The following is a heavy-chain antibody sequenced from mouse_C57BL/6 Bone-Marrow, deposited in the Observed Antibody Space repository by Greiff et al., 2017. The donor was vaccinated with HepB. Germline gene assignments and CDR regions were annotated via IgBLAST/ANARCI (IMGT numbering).Heavy chain of an antibody. D-gene: IGHD1-1*01. CDR2: IDPENGDT. Sequence: VQLQQSGAELVRPGASVKLSCTASGFNIKDDYMHWVKQRPEQGLEWIGWIDPENGDTEYASKFQGKATITADTSSNTDYLQLSSLTSEDTAVYYCTTWGGRDAMDYWGQGTSVTVSS. V-gene: IGHV14-4*01. CDR1: GFNIKDDY. J-gene: IGHJ4*01. CDR3: TTWGGRDAMDY.